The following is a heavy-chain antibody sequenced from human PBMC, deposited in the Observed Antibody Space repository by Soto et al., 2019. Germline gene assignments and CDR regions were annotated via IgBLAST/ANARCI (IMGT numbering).Heavy chain of an antibody. CDR2: IWYDGSNK. CDR1: GFTFSSYG. CDR3: AKDGRKDWYFDL. V-gene: IGHV3-33*06. Sequence: GGSLRLSCAASGFTFSSYGMHWVRQAPGKGLEWVAVIWYDGSNKYYADSVKGRFTISRDNSKNTLYLQMNSLRAEDMAVYYCAKDGRKDWYFDLWGRGTLVTVSS. J-gene: IGHJ2*01.